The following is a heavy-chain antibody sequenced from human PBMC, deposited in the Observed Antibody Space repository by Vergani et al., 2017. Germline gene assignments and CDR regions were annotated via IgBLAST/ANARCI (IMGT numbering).Heavy chain of an antibody. CDR2: IDPSDSYT. D-gene: IGHD2-2*01. CDR3: ARLGYCSSTSCYVGYYYMDV. Sequence: EVQLVQSGAEVKKPGESLRISCKGSGYSFTSYWISLVRQMPGKGLEWMGRIDPSDSYTNYSPSFQGHVTISADKSISTAYLQWSSLKASDTAMYYCARLGYCSSTSCYVGYYYMDVWGKGTTVTVSS. V-gene: IGHV5-10-1*03. J-gene: IGHJ6*03. CDR1: GYSFTSYW.